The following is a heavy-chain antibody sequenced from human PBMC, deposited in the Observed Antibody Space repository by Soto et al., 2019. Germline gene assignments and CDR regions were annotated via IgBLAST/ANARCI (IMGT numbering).Heavy chain of an antibody. V-gene: IGHV4-59*01. J-gene: IGHJ6*02. D-gene: IGHD3-10*01. CDR3: ARDSSGGMDV. CDR2: IYYSGST. CDR1: GGSISSYY. Sequence: SETLSLTCTVSGGSISSYYWSWIRQPPGRGLEWIGYIYYSGSTNYNPSLKSRVTISVDTSKNQFPLKLSSVTAADTAVYYCARDSSGGMDVWGQGTTVTVSS.